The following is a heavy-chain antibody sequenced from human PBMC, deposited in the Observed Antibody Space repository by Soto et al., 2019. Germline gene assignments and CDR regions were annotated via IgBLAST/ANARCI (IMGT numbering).Heavy chain of an antibody. CDR1: GFTFSNHV. J-gene: IGHJ4*02. Sequence: EEQLVESVGGLVQPGGSLRLSCAASGFTFSNHVMNWVRQAPGRGLEWVSSINRDFNTYYADSVNGRFTISRDNAKDSLYRQMNSLRADDTAVYYCVNGDYYVGQGTLVTVSS. CDR2: INRDFNT. CDR3: VNGDYY. V-gene: IGHV3-48*01. D-gene: IGHD4-17*01.